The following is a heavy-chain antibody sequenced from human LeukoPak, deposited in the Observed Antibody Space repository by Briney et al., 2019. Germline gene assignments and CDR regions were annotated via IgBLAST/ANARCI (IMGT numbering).Heavy chain of an antibody. CDR1: GGSISSYY. CDR2: IYSSGST. D-gene: IGHD1-26*01. V-gene: IGHV4-4*07. CDR3: AREPNYSGSYLPDY. J-gene: IGHJ4*02. Sequence: SETLSLTCTVSGGSISSYYWSWIRQPAGKGLEWIGRIYSSGSTNYNPSLKSRVIISVDTSKKQFSLKLTSVAAADTAVYYCAREPNYSGSYLPDYWGQGTLVTVSS.